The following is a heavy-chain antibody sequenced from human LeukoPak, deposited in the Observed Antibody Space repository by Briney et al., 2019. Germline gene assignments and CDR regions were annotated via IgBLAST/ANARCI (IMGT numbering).Heavy chain of an antibody. CDR1: GFTFSSYA. V-gene: IGHV3-23*01. CDR2: ISDSGDYT. Sequence: GGSLTLSCAGSGFTFSSYAMSWVRQAPGQGLEWVSVISDSGDYTSYADSVRGRFTISRDNSRNTLYLQMISLRPEDTAVYYCAKDTSFGKYCTNVFCPPFDYWGQGPLVTVSS. D-gene: IGHD2-8*01. J-gene: IGHJ4*02. CDR3: AKDTSFGKYCTNVFCPPFDY.